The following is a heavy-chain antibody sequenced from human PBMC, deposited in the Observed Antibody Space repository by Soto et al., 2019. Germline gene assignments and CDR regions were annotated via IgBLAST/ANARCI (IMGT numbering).Heavy chain of an antibody. Sequence: QVQLQQWGAGLLKPSETLSLTCAVHGGSFTGYYWSWIRQPPGKGLEWIGEINHSGNTNYNPSLKSRVTRSVDTSKNQFSLKLSSVTAADAAVYYCASIPTATGWFDPWGQGTQVTVSS. V-gene: IGHV4-34*01. CDR3: ASIPTATGWFDP. CDR2: INHSGNT. CDR1: GGSFTGYY. J-gene: IGHJ5*02. D-gene: IGHD1-1*01.